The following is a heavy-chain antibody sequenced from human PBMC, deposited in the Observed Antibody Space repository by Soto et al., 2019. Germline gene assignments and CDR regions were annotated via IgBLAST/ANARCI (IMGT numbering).Heavy chain of an antibody. D-gene: IGHD2-21*02. J-gene: IGHJ6*02. Sequence: GGLRPSCGGSGFTFSSGSMNWVRQAPGKGLEWVSYISSSSSTIYYADSVKGRFTISRDNAKNSLYLQMNSLRAEDRALYYCAKSKGGTANGMDVWGQGTTVTVSS. CDR3: AKSKGGTANGMDV. CDR1: GFTFSSGS. V-gene: IGHV3-48*01. CDR2: ISSSSSTI.